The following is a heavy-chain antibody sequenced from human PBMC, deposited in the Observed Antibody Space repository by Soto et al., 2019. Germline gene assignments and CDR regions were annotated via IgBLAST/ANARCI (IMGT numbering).Heavy chain of an antibody. CDR3: ARDVREIAAPASYYYYMDV. J-gene: IGHJ6*03. V-gene: IGHV3-11*01. CDR2: ISSSGSTI. CDR1: GFTFSDYY. Sequence: GGSLRLSCAASGFTFSDYYMSWIRQAPGKGLEWVSYISSSGSTIYYADSVKGRFTISRDNAKNSLYLQMNSLRAEDTAVYYCARDVREIAAPASYYYYMDVWGKGTTVTVSS. D-gene: IGHD6-13*01.